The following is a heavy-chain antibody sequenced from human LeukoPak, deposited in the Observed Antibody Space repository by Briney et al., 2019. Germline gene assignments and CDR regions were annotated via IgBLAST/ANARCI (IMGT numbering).Heavy chain of an antibody. CDR1: GFTLSYYD. Sequence: PGGSLRLSCVASGFTLSYYDMHWVRQATGKGLEWVSDIGTGGDANYAGSVRGRFTISREDAKRSLYLQMNSLRAGDTAVYYCARDRGTGFDLWGQGTLVTVSS. CDR3: ARDRGTGFDL. J-gene: IGHJ4*02. D-gene: IGHD3-10*01. CDR2: IGTGGDA. V-gene: IGHV3-13*01.